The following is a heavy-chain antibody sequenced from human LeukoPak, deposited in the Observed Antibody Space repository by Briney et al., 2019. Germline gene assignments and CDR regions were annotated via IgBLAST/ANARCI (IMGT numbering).Heavy chain of an antibody. CDR3: ARSMRGMGATTGDFDY. D-gene: IGHD1-26*01. V-gene: IGHV1-18*01. J-gene: IGHJ4*02. Sequence: VASVKVSCKASGYTFTSYGISWVRQAPGQGLEWMGWISAYNGNTNYAQKLQGRVTMTTDTSTSTAYMELRSLRSDDTAVYYCARSMRGMGATTGDFDYWGQGTLVTVSS. CDR1: GYTFTSYG. CDR2: ISAYNGNT.